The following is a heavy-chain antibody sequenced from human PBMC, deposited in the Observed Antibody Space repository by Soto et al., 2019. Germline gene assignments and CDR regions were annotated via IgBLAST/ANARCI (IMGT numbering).Heavy chain of an antibody. CDR2: ISAYNGNT. V-gene: IGHV1-18*01. J-gene: IGHJ6*03. CDR1: GYTFTSYG. Sequence: QVQLVQSGAEVKKPGASVKVSCKASGYTFTSYGISWVRQAPGQGLEWMGWISAYNGNTNYAQKLQGRVTMTTDTSTSTAYMGLRSLRSDDTAVYYCARVEGYCRSTSCPYYYYYMDVWGKGTTVTDSS. D-gene: IGHD2-2*01. CDR3: ARVEGYCRSTSCPYYYYYMDV.